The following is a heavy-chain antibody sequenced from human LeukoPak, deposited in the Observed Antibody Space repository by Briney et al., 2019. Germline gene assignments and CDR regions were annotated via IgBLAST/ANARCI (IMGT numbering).Heavy chain of an antibody. CDR2: ISSSGST. D-gene: IGHD3-22*01. Sequence: PSETLSLTCTVSGDSISGGDYYWSWIRQPAGKGLEWIGRISSSGSTNYNPSLKSRVTISLDTSKKQFSLKLRPVTAADTAVYYCARHRMYYYDRNGYTSRTPKFDYWGQGALVTVSS. CDR1: GDSISGGDYY. CDR3: ARHRMYYYDRNGYTSRTPKFDY. J-gene: IGHJ4*02. V-gene: IGHV4-61*02.